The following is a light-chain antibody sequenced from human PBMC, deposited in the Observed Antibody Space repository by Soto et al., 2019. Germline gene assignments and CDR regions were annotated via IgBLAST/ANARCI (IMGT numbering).Light chain of an antibody. J-gene: IGKJ1*01. CDR3: QQGYSTAWT. Sequence: DIQMTQSPSSLSASVGDRGTITCRASQTINNYVNWYQHKPGKAPKVLIYAASSLQSGVPSRFSGSGSGTDFSLTISSLQPEDFATYYCQQGYSTAWTFGQGTKVDIK. V-gene: IGKV1-39*01. CDR1: QTINNY. CDR2: AAS.